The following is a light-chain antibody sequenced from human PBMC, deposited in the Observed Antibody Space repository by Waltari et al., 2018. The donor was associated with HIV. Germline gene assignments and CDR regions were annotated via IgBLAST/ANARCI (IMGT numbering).Light chain of an antibody. CDR2: EVS. J-gene: IGLJ3*02. Sequence: QSALTQPASVSGSPGQSITISCTGTSSDIGGYNHVSWYQQHPGKVPKLIISEVSERPSGISNRFSGSKFDNTASLTISGLQAEDEADYYCCSNAGGVTWVFGGGTKLTV. V-gene: IGLV2-23*02. CDR1: SSDIGGYNH. CDR3: CSNAGGVTWV.